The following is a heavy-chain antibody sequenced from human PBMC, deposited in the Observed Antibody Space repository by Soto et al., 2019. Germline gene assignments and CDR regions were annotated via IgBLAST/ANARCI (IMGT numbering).Heavy chain of an antibody. J-gene: IGHJ5*02. CDR1: GFTFSSYS. V-gene: IGHV3-48*01. CDR2: ISSSSSTI. D-gene: IGHD3-9*01. Sequence: GGSLRLSCAASGFTFSSYSMNWVRQAPGKGLEWVSYISSSSSTIYYADSVKGRFTISRDNAKNSLYLQMNSLRAEDTAVYYCARGSLRYRAYPWGQGTLVTVSS. CDR3: ARGSLRYRAYP.